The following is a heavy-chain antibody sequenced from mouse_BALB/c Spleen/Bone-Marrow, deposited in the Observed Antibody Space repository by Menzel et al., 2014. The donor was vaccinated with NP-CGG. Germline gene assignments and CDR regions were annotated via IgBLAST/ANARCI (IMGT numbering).Heavy chain of an antibody. CDR1: GYTFTSYW. Sequence: QVHVKQSGAELVKPGASVKLSCKASGYTFTSYWMHWVKLRPGQGFEWIGEINPSNGGTNYNEKFKRKATLTVDKSSSTAYMQLSSLTSELHVGCTIGGFDYWGQGTTLTVSS. J-gene: IGHJ2*01. V-gene: IGHV1S16*01. CDR3: GGFDY. CDR2: INPSNGGT. D-gene: IGHD2-14*01.